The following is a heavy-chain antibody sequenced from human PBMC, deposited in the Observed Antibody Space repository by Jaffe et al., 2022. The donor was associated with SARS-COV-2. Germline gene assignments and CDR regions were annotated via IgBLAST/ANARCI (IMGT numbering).Heavy chain of an antibody. CDR1: GFTFSNYA. CDR2: ISYDGRDH. Sequence: QGQLLESGGGVVQPGRSLRLSCAASGFTFSNYAMHWVRQAPGKGLEWVAFISYDGRDHFYADSVNGRFTISRDNSKNTLYLQMNSLRAEDTAAYYCTKESDAFDIWGQGTMVTVSS. J-gene: IGHJ3*02. V-gene: IGHV3-30*18. CDR3: TKESDAFDI.